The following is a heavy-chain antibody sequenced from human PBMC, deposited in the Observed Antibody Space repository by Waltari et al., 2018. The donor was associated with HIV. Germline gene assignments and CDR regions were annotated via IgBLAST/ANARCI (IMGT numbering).Heavy chain of an antibody. J-gene: IGHJ6*02. CDR1: GFTFSSNA. CDR2: ISHDGSNT. Sequence: QGQMVESGGGVVQPGRSLRPSCADAGFTFSSNALHWVRQAPGKGLEWAALISHDGSNTYYADSVKGRFVISRDNSKNTLDLQMNSLTIEDTAVYYCARDLISGIMPRSYYYGLDVWGQGTTVTVSS. CDR3: ARDLISGIMPRSYYYGLDV. V-gene: IGHV3-30*09. D-gene: IGHD2-2*01.